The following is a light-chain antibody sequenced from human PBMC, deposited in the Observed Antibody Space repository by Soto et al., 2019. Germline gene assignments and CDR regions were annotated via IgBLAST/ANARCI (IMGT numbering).Light chain of an antibody. Sequence: DIQMSQSPSTVSASVGDRVTITCRASQSFSSWLAWYQQKPGKAPKLLIYKASSLESGVPSRFSGSGSGTEFTLTISSLQPDDSATYYCQQYNSHDDIAFGRGTKVDI. CDR3: QQYNSHDDIA. CDR1: QSFSSW. V-gene: IGKV1-5*03. J-gene: IGKJ4*01. CDR2: KAS.